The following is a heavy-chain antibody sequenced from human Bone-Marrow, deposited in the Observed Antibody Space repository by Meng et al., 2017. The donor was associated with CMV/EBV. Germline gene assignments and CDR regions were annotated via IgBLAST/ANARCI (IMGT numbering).Heavy chain of an antibody. CDR3: ARKGYYYDSSGYSFDY. V-gene: IGHV1-3*01. CDR2: INAGNGNT. Sequence: SGYTFTSYAMHWVRQAPGQRLEWMGWINAGNGNTKYSQKFQGRVTITRDTSASTAYMELSSLRSEDTAVYYCARKGYYYDSSGYSFDYWGQGTLVTVSS. J-gene: IGHJ4*02. D-gene: IGHD3-22*01. CDR1: GYTFTSYA.